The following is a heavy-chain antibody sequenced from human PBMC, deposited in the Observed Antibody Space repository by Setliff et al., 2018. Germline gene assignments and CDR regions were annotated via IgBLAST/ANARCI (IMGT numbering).Heavy chain of an antibody. CDR2: ISAYNGNT. CDR1: GGTFTSYG. V-gene: IGHV1-18*01. Sequence: GASVKVSCKASGGTFTSYGISWVRQAPGQGLEWMGWISAYNGNTNYAQKLQGRVTMTTDTSTSTTYMELRSLRSDDTAVYYCVRVRLGLPMVDYWGQGTLVTVSS. J-gene: IGHJ4*02. CDR3: VRVRLGLPMVDY. D-gene: IGHD5-18*01.